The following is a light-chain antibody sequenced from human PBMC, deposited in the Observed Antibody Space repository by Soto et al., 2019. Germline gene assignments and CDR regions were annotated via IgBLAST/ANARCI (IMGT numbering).Light chain of an antibody. CDR3: QQARSFPVT. Sequence: DIVMNQSPDSLAVSLGERATINCKSSQGLLYSSNNKNYLTWYQHKPGQPPKLLIYWASTRKSGVPDRFSGSGSGTDFILTITSLQSEDFATYYCQQARSFPVTFGQGTRLEIK. CDR1: QGLLYSSNNKNY. J-gene: IGKJ5*01. V-gene: IGKV4-1*01. CDR2: WAS.